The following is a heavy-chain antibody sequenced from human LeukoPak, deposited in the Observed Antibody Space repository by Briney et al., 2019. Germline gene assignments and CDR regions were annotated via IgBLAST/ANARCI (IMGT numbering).Heavy chain of an antibody. V-gene: IGHV3-64*01. J-gene: IGHJ4*02. D-gene: IGHD1-26*01. CDR3: ARRGVGATPLDY. CDR2: INSNGGNT. CDR1: GSTFSSYA. Sequence: GGSLRLSCAGSGSTFSSYAMYWVRQAPGKGLEYVSAINSNGGNTYYASSMKGRFTISRDNSKNTLYLQMGSLRAEDMAVYYCARRGVGATPLDYWGQGTLVTVSS.